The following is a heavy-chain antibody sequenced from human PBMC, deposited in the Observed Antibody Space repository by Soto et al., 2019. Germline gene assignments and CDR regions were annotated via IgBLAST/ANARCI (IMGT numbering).Heavy chain of an antibody. V-gene: IGHV4-31*03. Sequence: PSETLSLTYTVYGGDIIVGNYQWNWMRQHPGKDLEWIGYIRNSGSTNYNPSLKSRLTLSVDTSKNQFSLKLTSVTAADTAVYYCARDRGGYCSSPTTCSHNWFDPWGQG. CDR3: ARDRGGYCSSPTTCSHNWFDP. J-gene: IGHJ5*02. D-gene: IGHD2-2*01. CDR1: GGDIIVGNYQ. CDR2: IRNSGST.